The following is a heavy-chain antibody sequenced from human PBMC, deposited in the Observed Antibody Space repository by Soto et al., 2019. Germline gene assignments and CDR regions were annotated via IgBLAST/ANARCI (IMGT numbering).Heavy chain of an antibody. CDR1: GFTFSSYA. D-gene: IGHD3-16*01. J-gene: IGHJ6*02. CDR2: ISYDGSNK. Sequence: GGSLRLSCAASGFTFSSYAMHWVRQAPGKGLEWVAVISYDGSNKYYADSVKGRFTISRDNSKNTLYLQMNSLRAEDTAVYYCARGYESGAEYYYYYSGMDVWGQGTTVTGSS. CDR3: ARGYESGAEYYYYYSGMDV. V-gene: IGHV3-30-3*01.